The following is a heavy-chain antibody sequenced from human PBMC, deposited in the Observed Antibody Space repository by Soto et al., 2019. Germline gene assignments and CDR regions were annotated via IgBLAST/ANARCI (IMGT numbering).Heavy chain of an antibody. CDR3: ARHVPAAGYYYGMDV. D-gene: IGHD2-2*01. J-gene: IGHJ6*02. CDR2: IIPIFGTA. V-gene: IGHV1-69*12. CDR1: GGTFSSYA. Sequence: QVPLVQSGAEVKKPGSSVKVSCKASGGTFSSYAISWVRQAPGQGLEWMGGIIPIFGTANYAQKFQGRVTITADESTSTAYMELSSQRSEDTAVYYCARHVPAAGYYYGMDVWGQGTTVTVSS.